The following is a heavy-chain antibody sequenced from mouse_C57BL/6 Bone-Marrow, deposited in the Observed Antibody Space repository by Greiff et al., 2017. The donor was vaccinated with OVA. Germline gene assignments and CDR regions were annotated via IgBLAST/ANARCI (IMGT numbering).Heavy chain of an antibody. CDR3: ARAYMRAMDY. CDR2: IDPSDSCT. Sequence: QVQLQQPGAELVMPGASVKLSCKASGYTFTSYWMHWVKQRPGQGLAWIGEIDPSDSCTNYHQKFKGKSTLTVDKSSSTAYMQLSSLTSEDSAVYYCARAYMRAMDYWGQGTSVTVSS. J-gene: IGHJ4*01. V-gene: IGHV1-69*01. D-gene: IGHD6-5*01. CDR1: GYTFTSYW.